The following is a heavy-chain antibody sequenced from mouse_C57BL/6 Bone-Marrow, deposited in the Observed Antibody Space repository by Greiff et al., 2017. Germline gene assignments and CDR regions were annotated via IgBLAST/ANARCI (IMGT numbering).Heavy chain of an antibody. J-gene: IGHJ3*01. CDR2: IDPANGDT. D-gene: IGHD2-14*01. CDR1: GFTIKDDY. CDR3: NWVLRFAY. V-gene: IGHV14-4*02. Sequence: VQLQQSGAELVRPGASVKLSCKASGFTIKDDYMHWVKQRPDQGLEWIGWIDPANGDTEYAPKFKGKATLTADTSSSTAYLQLSSLTSEDSAVYYCNWVLRFAYWGQGTLVTVSA.